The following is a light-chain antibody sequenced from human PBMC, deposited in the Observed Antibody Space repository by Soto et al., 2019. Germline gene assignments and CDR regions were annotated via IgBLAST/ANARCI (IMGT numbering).Light chain of an antibody. J-gene: IGKJ5*01. CDR3: QQFNSYPPL. Sequence: AIQLTQSPSSLSASVGDRVTITCRASQGISSALAWYQQKPGKAPKLLIYDASSLESGVPSRFSGSGSGTDFTLTISSLQPEDCATYYCQQFNSYPPLFGQGTRLEIK. CDR1: QGISSA. CDR2: DAS. V-gene: IGKV1-13*02.